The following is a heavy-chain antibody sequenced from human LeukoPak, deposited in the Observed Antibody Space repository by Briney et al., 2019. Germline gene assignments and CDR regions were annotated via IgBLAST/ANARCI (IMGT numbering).Heavy chain of an antibody. CDR3: ARDRGYGDATLGY. V-gene: IGHV1-18*04. J-gene: IGHJ4*02. D-gene: IGHD4-17*01. CDR1: GYTFTGYY. CDR2: ISAYNGNT. Sequence: RGASVKVSCKASGYTFTGYYMHWVRQAPGQGLEWMGWISAYNGNTNYAQKLQGRITMTTDTSTSTAYMELRSLRSGDTAVYYCARDRGYGDATLGYWGQGTLATLSS.